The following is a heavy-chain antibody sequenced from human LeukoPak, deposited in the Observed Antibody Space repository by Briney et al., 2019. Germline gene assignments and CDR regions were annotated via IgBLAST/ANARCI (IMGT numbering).Heavy chain of an antibody. J-gene: IGHJ1*01. CDR3: ATLRYCSGGSCFPKYFQH. D-gene: IGHD2-15*01. Sequence: SETLSLTCTLSGGSISTYYWSWIRQPPGKGLEWIGYIYHSGSTNYNPSLKSRVTISVDTSKNQFSLKLTSVTAADTAMYYCATLRYCSGGSCFPKYFQHWGQGTLVTVSS. CDR2: IYHSGST. CDR1: GGSISTYY. V-gene: IGHV4-59*08.